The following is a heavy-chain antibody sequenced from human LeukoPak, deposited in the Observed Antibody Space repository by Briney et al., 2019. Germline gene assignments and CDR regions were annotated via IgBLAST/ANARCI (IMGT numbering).Heavy chain of an antibody. J-gene: IGHJ3*02. CDR1: GYTFTRYD. CDR3: AGDRSGWLPLWFGEFVDAFDI. D-gene: IGHD3-10*01. Sequence: ASVKVSCXASGYTFTRYDINWVRQATGQGLEWMGWMNPNSGNTGYAQKFQGRVTITADKSTSTAYMELSSLRSEDTAVYYCAGDRSGWLPLWFGEFVDAFDIWGQGTMVTVSS. V-gene: IGHV1-8*03. CDR2: MNPNSGNT.